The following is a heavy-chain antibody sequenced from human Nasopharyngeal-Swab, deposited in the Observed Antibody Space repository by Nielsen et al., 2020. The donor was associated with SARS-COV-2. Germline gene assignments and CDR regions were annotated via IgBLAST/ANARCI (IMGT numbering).Heavy chain of an antibody. V-gene: IGHV3-30*18. D-gene: IGHD4-17*01. Sequence: WIRQPPGKGLEWVAVISYDGSNKYYADSVKGRFTISRDNSKNTLYLQMNSLRAEDTAVYYCAKDYGDYLNAYYYYYYMDVWGKGTTVTVSS. CDR2: ISYDGSNK. CDR3: AKDYGDYLNAYYYYYYMDV. J-gene: IGHJ6*03.